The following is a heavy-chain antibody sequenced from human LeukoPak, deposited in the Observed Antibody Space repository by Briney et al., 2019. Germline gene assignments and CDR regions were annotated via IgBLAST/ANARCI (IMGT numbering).Heavy chain of an antibody. Sequence: SVKVSCKASGGTFSSYAISWVRQAPGQGLEWMGGIIPIFGTANYAQKFQGRVTITTDESTSTAYMELGSLRSEDTAVYYCARGRITMIVPGAFDIWGQGTMVTVSS. J-gene: IGHJ3*02. D-gene: IGHD3-22*01. CDR3: ARGRITMIVPGAFDI. CDR1: GGTFSSYA. V-gene: IGHV1-69*05. CDR2: IIPIFGTA.